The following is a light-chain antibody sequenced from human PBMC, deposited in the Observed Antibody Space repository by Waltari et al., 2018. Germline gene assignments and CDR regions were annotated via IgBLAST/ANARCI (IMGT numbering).Light chain of an antibody. CDR3: ASHAGGNNLDV. CDR2: QVS. J-gene: IGLJ2*01. Sequence: QSTLTQPPSASGSLGQSVTMSYTGTSNDVGYYNYVSWFQQSPGQAPKLLSSQVSKLPSGVPYRFSGSKSGNAAFLTVSGLQADDEADYYWASHAGGNNLDVFGGVTKLTVL. CDR1: SNDVGYYNY. V-gene: IGLV2-8*01.